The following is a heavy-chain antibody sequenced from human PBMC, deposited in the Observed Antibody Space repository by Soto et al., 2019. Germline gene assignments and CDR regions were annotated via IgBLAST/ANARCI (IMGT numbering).Heavy chain of an antibody. CDR1: GGTFSRYT. CDR2: ITPMFGTP. V-gene: IGHV1-69*01. D-gene: IGHD3-22*01. Sequence: QVQLVQSGAEVKKPGSSVKVSCKDSGGTFSRYTITCVRQAPGQGLEWMGGITPMFGTPNYAQKFQGRVTISGDESTSTDYMELSSLRSEDTAMYYCARDDTLYDSSAYYYLYWGQGTLVTVSS. J-gene: IGHJ4*02. CDR3: ARDDTLYDSSAYYYLY.